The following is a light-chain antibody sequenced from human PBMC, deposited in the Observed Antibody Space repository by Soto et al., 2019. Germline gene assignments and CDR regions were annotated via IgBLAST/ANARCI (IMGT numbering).Light chain of an antibody. CDR2: ESS. Sequence: EIVLTQSPATLSLSPGERATLSCRASQNVANYLDWYQQKPGQAPRLLIYESSNRATGIAARFSGSGSGTAFTLTISSLEPEDFAVYYCQQRSNGPQTFGQGTKVDIK. J-gene: IGKJ1*01. V-gene: IGKV3-11*01. CDR1: QNVANY. CDR3: QQRSNGPQT.